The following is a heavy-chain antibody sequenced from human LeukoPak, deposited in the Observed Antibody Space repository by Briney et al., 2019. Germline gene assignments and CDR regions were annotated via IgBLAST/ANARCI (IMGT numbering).Heavy chain of an antibody. CDR3: ARGPNYDFWSGYWAFDI. D-gene: IGHD3-3*01. Sequence: PSETLPLTCAVYGGSFSGYYWSWIRQPPGKGLEWIGEINHSGSTNYNPSLKSRVTISVDTSKNQFSLKLSSVTAADTAVYYCARGPNYDFWSGYWAFDIWGQGTMVTVSS. CDR1: GGSFSGYY. CDR2: INHSGST. J-gene: IGHJ3*02. V-gene: IGHV4-34*01.